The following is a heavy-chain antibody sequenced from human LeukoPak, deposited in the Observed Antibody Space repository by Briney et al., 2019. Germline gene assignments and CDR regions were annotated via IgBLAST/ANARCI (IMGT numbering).Heavy chain of an antibody. D-gene: IGHD3-10*01. CDR2: ISAYNGNT. Sequence: ASVKASCKASGYTFTSYGISWVRQAPGQGLEWMGWISAYNGNTNYAQKFQGRVTITADESTSTAYMELSSLRSEDTAVYYCAAFYGSGGTFDYWGQGTLVTVSS. V-gene: IGHV1-18*01. CDR1: GYTFTSYG. J-gene: IGHJ4*02. CDR3: AAFYGSGGTFDY.